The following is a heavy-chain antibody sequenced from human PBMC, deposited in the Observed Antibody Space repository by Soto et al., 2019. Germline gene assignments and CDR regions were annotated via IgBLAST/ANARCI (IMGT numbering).Heavy chain of an antibody. D-gene: IGHD4-17*01. J-gene: IGHJ3*02. V-gene: IGHV3-23*01. CDR3: AYVVGYGGIRDDAFDI. CDR1: GFIFSSYA. CDR2: ISGSGGIR. Sequence: EVQLLESGGGLVQPGGSLRLSCGASGFIFSSYAMSWVRQAPGKGLEWVSLISGSGGIRHYADSVKGRFTISRDNSKNSMYPQMNSLTAEDSAVSYCAYVVGYGGIRDDAFDILGQGTMVTVSS.